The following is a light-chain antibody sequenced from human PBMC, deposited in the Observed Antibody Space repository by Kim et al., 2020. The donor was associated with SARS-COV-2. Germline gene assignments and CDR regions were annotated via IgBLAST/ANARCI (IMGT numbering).Light chain of an antibody. CDR3: QAWDSSTHNYV. CDR2: QDN. CDR1: KLGDKY. Sequence: SYELTQQPSVSVSPGQTASITCSGYKLGDKYVSWYQQKPGQSLVVVIYQDNQRPSGIPERFSGSNSGNTATLTISGTKAMDEADYYCQAWDSSTHNYVFG. V-gene: IGLV3-1*01. J-gene: IGLJ1*01.